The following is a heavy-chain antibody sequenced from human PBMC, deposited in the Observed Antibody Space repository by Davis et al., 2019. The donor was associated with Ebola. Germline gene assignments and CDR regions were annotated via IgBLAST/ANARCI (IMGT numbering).Heavy chain of an antibody. V-gene: IGHV3-30-3*01. Sequence: GESLKISCAASGFTFSSYAMHWVRQAPGKGLEWVAVISYDGSNKYYADSVKGRFTISRDNSKNTLYLQMNSLRAEDTAVYYCARDLTYYDFWSGYLPQYYYYYGMDVWGQGTTVTVSS. D-gene: IGHD3-3*01. J-gene: IGHJ6*02. CDR1: GFTFSSYA. CDR2: ISYDGSNK. CDR3: ARDLTYYDFWSGYLPQYYYYYGMDV.